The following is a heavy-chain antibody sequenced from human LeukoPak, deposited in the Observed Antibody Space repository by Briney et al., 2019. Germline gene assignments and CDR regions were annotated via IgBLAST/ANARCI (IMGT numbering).Heavy chain of an antibody. V-gene: IGHV3-74*01. CDR2: IYVDGRTT. Sequence: GGSLRLSCVAFGFTFSNYWMHWVRQPPGKGLVWVSRIYVDGRTTNYADSVKGRFTISRDNAKNTVYLEMNSLSVEDTATYYCIRDFRSADLWGQGTLVTVTS. J-gene: IGHJ5*02. CDR1: GFTFSNYW. CDR3: IRDFRSADL.